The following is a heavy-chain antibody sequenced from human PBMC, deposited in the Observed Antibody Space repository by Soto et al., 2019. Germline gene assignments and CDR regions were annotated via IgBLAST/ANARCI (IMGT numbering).Heavy chain of an antibody. CDR2: TSGSGGST. J-gene: IGHJ6*02. CDR1: VFTFSSYA. D-gene: IGHD4-4*01. V-gene: IGHV3-23*01. Sequence: PGGSLRLSCAAFVFTFSSYAMSWVRQAPGKGLEWVSATSGSGGSTYYADSVKGRFTISRDNSKNTLYLQMNSLRAEDTAVYYCAKAYYSNYYYYGMDVWGQGTPVTVSS. CDR3: AKAYYSNYYYYGMDV.